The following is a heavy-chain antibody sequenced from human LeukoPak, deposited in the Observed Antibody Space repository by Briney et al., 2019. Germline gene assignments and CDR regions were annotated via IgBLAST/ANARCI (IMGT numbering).Heavy chain of an antibody. CDR3: ARDADYDSSGYYPEAFDM. D-gene: IGHD3-22*01. J-gene: IGHJ3*02. Sequence: EASVKVSCKASGYTFSSYYMHWVRQAPGQGREWIAWISAYNGKTNYAQNLQGRVTMTTDTSTNTAYMELRSLRSDDTAVYYCARDADYDSSGYYPEAFDMWGQGTMVTVSS. CDR2: ISAYNGKT. CDR1: GYTFSSYY. V-gene: IGHV1-18*04.